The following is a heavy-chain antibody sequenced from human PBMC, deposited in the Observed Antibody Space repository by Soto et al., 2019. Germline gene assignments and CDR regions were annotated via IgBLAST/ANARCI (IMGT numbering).Heavy chain of an antibody. J-gene: IGHJ6*02. CDR1: GFTFSSYA. CDR3: AIDLEYSSSWYEFADDYYYYGMDV. Sequence: QVQLVESGGGVVQPGRSLRLSCAASGFTFSSYAMHWVRQAPGKGLEWVAVISYDGSNKYYADSVKGRFTISRDNSKNTLYLQMNSLRAEDTAVYYCAIDLEYSSSWYEFADDYYYYGMDVWGQGTTVTVSS. V-gene: IGHV3-30-3*01. CDR2: ISYDGSNK. D-gene: IGHD6-13*01.